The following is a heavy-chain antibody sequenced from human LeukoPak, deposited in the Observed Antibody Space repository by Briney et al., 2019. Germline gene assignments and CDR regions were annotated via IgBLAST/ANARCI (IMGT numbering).Heavy chain of an antibody. J-gene: IGHJ4*02. CDR3: AREGYYGSGSPPSLYFDY. CDR1: GFTFRNYV. Sequence: GGSLGLSCAASGFTFRNYVIHWVRQAPGKGLEWVAVTPSDLNVKLYADSVKGRFTISRDNSRSTLYLQMNSLRPEDTAIYYCAREGYYGSGSPPSLYFDYWGQGTLVTVSS. CDR2: TPSDLNVK. V-gene: IGHV3-30-3*01. D-gene: IGHD3-10*01.